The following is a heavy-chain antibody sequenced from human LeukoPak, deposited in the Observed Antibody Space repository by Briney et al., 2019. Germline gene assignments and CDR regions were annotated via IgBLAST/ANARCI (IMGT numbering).Heavy chain of an antibody. CDR3: ARDFRSGFPNWFDP. CDR2: ITGSGTST. V-gene: IGHV3-23*01. CDR1: GFTFSSYA. J-gene: IGHJ5*02. D-gene: IGHD3-3*01. Sequence: GGSLRLSCAASGFTFSSYAMTWVRQAPGKGLEWVSAITGSGTSTFYADSVKGRFTISRDNSKNTLYLQMDSLRAEDAAVYYCARDFRSGFPNWFDPWGQGALVTVSS.